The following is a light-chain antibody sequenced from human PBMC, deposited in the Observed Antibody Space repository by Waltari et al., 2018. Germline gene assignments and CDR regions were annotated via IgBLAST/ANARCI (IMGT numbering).Light chain of an antibody. CDR1: QSVSGSY. V-gene: IGKV3-20*01. J-gene: IGKJ5*01. Sequence: ELVLTQSPGTLSLSPGDRDTLSCRASQSVSGSYLAWYQQKPGQAPRLLIYGASYRATGIPDRFSGSGSGTDFTLTISRLEPEDFAVFYCQQYGSSPATFGQGTRLEIK. CDR2: GAS. CDR3: QQYGSSPAT.